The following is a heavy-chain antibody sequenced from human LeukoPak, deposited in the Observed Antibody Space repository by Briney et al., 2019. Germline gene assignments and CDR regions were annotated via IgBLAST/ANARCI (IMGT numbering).Heavy chain of an antibody. V-gene: IGHV1-69*05. J-gene: IGHJ6*03. CDR2: IIPIFGTA. CDR1: GGTFSSYA. CDR3: ARRGMPSIAARWVTSNYYYYYMDV. Sequence: ASVKVSCKASGGTFSSYAISWVRQAPGQGLEWMGGIIPIFGTANYAQKFQGRVTITTDESTSTAYMELSSLRSEDTAVYYCARRGMPSIAARWVTSNYYYYYMDVWGKGTTVTVSS. D-gene: IGHD6-6*01.